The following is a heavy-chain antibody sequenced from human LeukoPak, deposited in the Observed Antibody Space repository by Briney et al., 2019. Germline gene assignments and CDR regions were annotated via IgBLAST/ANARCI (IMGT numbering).Heavy chain of an antibody. CDR3: ARDRDTAITGRGPGNYYMDV. D-gene: IGHD5-18*01. J-gene: IGHJ6*03. CDR1: GGTFSSYA. V-gene: IGHV1-69*05. Sequence: ASVKVSCKASGGTFSSYAISWVRQAPGQGLEWMGGIIPIFGTANYAQKFQGRVTITTDESTSTAYMELSSLRSEDTAVYYCARDRDTAITGRGPGNYYMDVWGKGTTVTVSS. CDR2: IIPIFGTA.